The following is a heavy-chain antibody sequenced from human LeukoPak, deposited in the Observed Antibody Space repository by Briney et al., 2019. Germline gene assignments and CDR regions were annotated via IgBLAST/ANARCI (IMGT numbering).Heavy chain of an antibody. V-gene: IGHV3-23*01. CDR3: AKQSPLGYCSSTSCYASDY. J-gene: IGHJ4*02. D-gene: IGHD2-2*01. CDR2: ISGSGGST. CDR1: GFTFSSYA. Sequence: GGSLRLSCAASGFTFSSYAMSWVRQAPGKGLEWVSAISGSGGSTYYADSVKGRFTIPRDNSKNTLYLQMNSLRAEDTAVYYCAKQSPLGYCSSTSCYASDYWGQGTLVTVSS.